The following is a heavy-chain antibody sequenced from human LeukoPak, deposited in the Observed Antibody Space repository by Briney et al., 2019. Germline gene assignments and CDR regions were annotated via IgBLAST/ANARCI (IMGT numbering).Heavy chain of an antibody. J-gene: IGHJ2*01. CDR3: ARDRSRYSSSWYVGYFDL. CDR2: ISYGGSNK. D-gene: IGHD6-13*01. CDR1: GFTFSSYA. V-gene: IGHV3-30*04. Sequence: TGGSLRLSCAASGFTFSSYAMHWVRQAPGKGLEWVAVISYGGSNKYYADSVKGRFTISRDNSKNTLYLQMSSLRAEDTAVYYCARDRSRYSSSWYVGYFDLWGRGTLVTVSS.